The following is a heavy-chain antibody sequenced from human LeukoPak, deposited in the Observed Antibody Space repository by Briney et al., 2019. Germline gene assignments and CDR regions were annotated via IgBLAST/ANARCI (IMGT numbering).Heavy chain of an antibody. V-gene: IGHV4-34*01. CDR3: ARDRRLNWFDP. CDR1: GGSFSGYY. CDR2: INHSGST. J-gene: IGHJ5*02. D-gene: IGHD1-1*01. Sequence: SETLSLTCAVYGGSFSGYYWSWIRQPPGKGLEWIGEINHSGSTNYNPSLKSRVTISVDTSKNQFSLKLSSVTAADTAVYYCARDRRLNWFDPWGQGTLVTVSS.